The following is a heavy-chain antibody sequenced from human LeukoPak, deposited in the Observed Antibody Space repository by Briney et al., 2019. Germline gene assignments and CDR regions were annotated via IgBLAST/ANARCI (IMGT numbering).Heavy chain of an antibody. CDR2: IHHSGTS. J-gene: IGHJ4*02. CDR1: GGSINSNHW. CDR3: ASLYRAVAGIPDY. Sequence: VKPSGTLSLTCAVSGGSINSNHWWSWVRQGPGKGLEWIGEIHHSGTSNYTPSLKSRVTISVDKSKNQFSLKLTSVTAADTAVYFCASLYRAVAGIPDYWGQGTLVIVSS. V-gene: IGHV4-4*02. D-gene: IGHD6-19*01.